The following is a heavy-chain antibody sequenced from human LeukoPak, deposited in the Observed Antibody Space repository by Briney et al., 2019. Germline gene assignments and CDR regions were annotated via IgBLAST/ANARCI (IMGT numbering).Heavy chain of an antibody. D-gene: IGHD3-10*01. Sequence: SETLSLTCAVSGGSISSSNWWSWVRQPPGKGLEWIGEIHHSGSTNYNPSLKSRVTISVDKSKNQFSLKLSSVTAADTAVYYCARDPRLWFRELLVYYYGMDVWGQGTTVTASS. CDR1: GGSISSSNW. CDR3: ARDPRLWFRELLVYYYGMDV. J-gene: IGHJ6*02. V-gene: IGHV4-4*02. CDR2: IHHSGST.